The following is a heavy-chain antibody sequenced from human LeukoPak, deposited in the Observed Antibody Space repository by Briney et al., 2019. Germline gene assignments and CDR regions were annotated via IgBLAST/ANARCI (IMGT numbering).Heavy chain of an antibody. CDR1: GFTFSGCG. J-gene: IGHJ4*02. D-gene: IGHD5-18*01. CDR2: IWYEGRDK. CDR3: AKDPYSYGSYFDY. Sequence: PGGSLRLSCAASGFTFSGCGMHWVRQAPGKGLEWVAFIWYEGRDKYYVDSVKGRFTISRDNSKNTLYLQMNSLRAEDTAMYYCAKDPYSYGSYFDYWGQGTLVTVSS. V-gene: IGHV3-30*02.